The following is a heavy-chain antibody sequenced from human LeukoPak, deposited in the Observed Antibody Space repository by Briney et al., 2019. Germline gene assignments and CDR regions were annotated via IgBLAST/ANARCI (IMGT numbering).Heavy chain of an antibody. J-gene: IGHJ3*02. V-gene: IGHV5-51*01. CDR3: ARRAFGGYCSGGSCHLGGFDI. Sequence: GESLKISCKGSGYTFNSYWIGWVRQMPGKGLECMGIIYPGYSDTRYSPSFQGQVIISADESISTAYLQWGSLKASDTAMYYCARRAFGGYCSGGSCHLGGFDIWGQGTMVTVPS. CDR2: IYPGYSDT. D-gene: IGHD2-15*01. CDR1: GYTFNSYW.